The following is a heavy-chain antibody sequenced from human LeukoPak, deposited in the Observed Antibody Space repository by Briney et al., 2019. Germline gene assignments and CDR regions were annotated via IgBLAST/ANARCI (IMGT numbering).Heavy chain of an antibody. Sequence: SETLSLTCTVSGYSISRGFYWGWIRQPPGKGLEWIGNIHYSGSTSYNPSLKSRVTISVDTSKNQISLKVRSATAADTAVYYCARTTEDCSSTSCYQYWFDPWGQGTLVTVSS. V-gene: IGHV4-38-2*02. D-gene: IGHD2-2*01. J-gene: IGHJ5*02. CDR1: GYSISRGFY. CDR3: ARTTEDCSSTSCYQYWFDP. CDR2: IHYSGST.